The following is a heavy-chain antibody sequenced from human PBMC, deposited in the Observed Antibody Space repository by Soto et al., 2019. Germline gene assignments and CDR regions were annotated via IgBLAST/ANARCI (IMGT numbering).Heavy chain of an antibody. CDR3: AKVPYCSSTSCYPTGGGYYYYYMDV. D-gene: IGHD2-2*01. CDR2: ISYDGSNK. V-gene: IGHV3-30*18. Sequence: QVQLVESGGGVVQPGRSLRLSCAASGFTFSSYGMHWVRQAPGKGLEWVAVISYDGSNKHYADSVKGRFTISRDNSKNTLYLQMNSLRAEDTAVYYCAKVPYCSSTSCYPTGGGYYYYYMDVWGKGTTVTVSS. J-gene: IGHJ6*03. CDR1: GFTFSSYG.